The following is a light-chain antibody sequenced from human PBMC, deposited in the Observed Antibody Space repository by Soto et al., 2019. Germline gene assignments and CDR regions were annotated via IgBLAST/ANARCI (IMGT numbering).Light chain of an antibody. CDR1: SSDVGSYNL. J-gene: IGLJ1*01. CDR2: EVS. CDR3: CSYAGSSYV. V-gene: IGLV2-23*02. Sequence: QSALTQPAAVSESPGQSITISCTGTSSDVGSYNLVSWYQQHPGKAPKLMIYEVSKRPSGVSNRFSGSKSGNTASLTISGLQAEDEADYYCCSYAGSSYVFGTGTKLTVL.